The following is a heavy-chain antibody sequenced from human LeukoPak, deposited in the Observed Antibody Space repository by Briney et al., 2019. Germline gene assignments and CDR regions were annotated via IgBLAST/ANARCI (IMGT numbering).Heavy chain of an antibody. CDR1: GFTFSSYW. Sequence: PGGSLRLSCAASGFTFSSYWMHWVRQAPGKGLVWVSRINSDGSSTCYADSVKGRFTISRDNAKNTLYLQMNSLRAEDTAVYYCYGGRGSDENWFDPWGQGTLVTVSS. CDR3: YGGRGSDENWFDP. J-gene: IGHJ5*02. CDR2: INSDGSST. D-gene: IGHD4-23*01. V-gene: IGHV3-74*01.